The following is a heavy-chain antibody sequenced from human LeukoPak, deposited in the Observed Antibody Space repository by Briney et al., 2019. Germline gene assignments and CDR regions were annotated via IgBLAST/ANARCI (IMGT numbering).Heavy chain of an antibody. Sequence: SVKVSCKASGGTFSSYAISWARQAPGQGLEWMGRIIPIFGTANYAQKFQGRVTITTDESTSTAYMELSSLRSEDTAVYYCARGQKAYYYDSSGYYLDYWGQGTLVTVSS. CDR3: ARGQKAYYYDSSGYYLDY. CDR2: IIPIFGTA. CDR1: GGTFSSYA. J-gene: IGHJ4*02. V-gene: IGHV1-69*05. D-gene: IGHD3-22*01.